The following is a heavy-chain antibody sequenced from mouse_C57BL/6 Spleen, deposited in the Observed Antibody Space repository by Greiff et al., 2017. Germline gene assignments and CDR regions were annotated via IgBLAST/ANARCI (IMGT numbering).Heavy chain of an antibody. J-gene: IGHJ2*01. CDR1: GFTFSSYA. V-gene: IGHV5-9-1*02. Sequence: EVKLQESGEGLVKPGGSLKLSCAASGFTFSSYAMSWVRQTPEKRLEWVAYISSGGDYIYYADTVKGRFTISRDNARNTLYLQMSSLKSEDTAMYYCTREGVGRHFDYWGQGTTLTVSS. D-gene: IGHD1-3*01. CDR2: ISSGGDYI. CDR3: TREGVGRHFDY.